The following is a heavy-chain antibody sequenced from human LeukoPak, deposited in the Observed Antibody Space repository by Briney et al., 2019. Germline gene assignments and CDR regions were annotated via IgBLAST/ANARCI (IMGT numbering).Heavy chain of an antibody. CDR2: IKEDGSDK. J-gene: IGHJ3*02. V-gene: IGHV3-7*03. D-gene: IGHD1-26*01. CDR3: ARDLGSGSYYPDAFDI. Sequence: GGSLRLSCAASGFIFSTYWMSWVRQAPGKGLEWVANIKEDGSDKYYVDSVKGRFTISRDNAKNSLYLQMNSLRAEDTAVYCCARDLGSGSYYPDAFDIWGQGTMVTVSS. CDR1: GFIFSTYW.